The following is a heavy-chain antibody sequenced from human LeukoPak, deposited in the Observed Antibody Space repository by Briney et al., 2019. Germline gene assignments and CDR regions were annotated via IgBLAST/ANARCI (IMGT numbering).Heavy chain of an antibody. D-gene: IGHD6-13*01. J-gene: IGHJ4*02. V-gene: IGHV3-23*01. CDR3: AKDPQGIAAAGKHLFDY. CDR1: GFTFSSYA. Sequence: GALRLSCAASGFTFSSYAMSWARQAPGKGLEWVSAISGSGGSTYYADSVKGRFTISRDNSKNTLYLQMNSLRAEDTAVYYCAKDPQGIAAAGKHLFDYWGQGTLVTVSS. CDR2: ISGSGGST.